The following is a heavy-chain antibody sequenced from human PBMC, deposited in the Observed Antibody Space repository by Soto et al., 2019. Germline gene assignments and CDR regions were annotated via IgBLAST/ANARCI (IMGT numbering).Heavy chain of an antibody. V-gene: IGHV4-34*01. D-gene: IGHD6-6*01. J-gene: IGHJ6*02. CDR2: INHSGST. CDR1: GGSFSGYY. CDR3: ARGERGSSFYYYYYGMDV. Sequence: SETLSLTCAVYGGSFSGYYWSWIRQPPGKGLEWIGEINHSGSTNYNPSLKSRVTISVDTSKNQFSLKLSSVTAADTAVYHCARGERGSSFYYYYYGMDVWGQGTTVTVSS.